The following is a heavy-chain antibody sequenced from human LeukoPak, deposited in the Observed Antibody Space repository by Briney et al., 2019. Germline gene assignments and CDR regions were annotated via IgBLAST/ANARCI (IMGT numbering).Heavy chain of an antibody. CDR3: VRDGGWGGDDY. D-gene: IGHD3-16*01. Sequence: GGSLRLSCTASGFIFNTYWMSWVRQAPGKGLEWVANINPDGSEKNFVDSVTGRFTISRDNAKKSLYLHMSSLRVEDTAVYYCVRDGGWGGDDYWGQGALVTVSS. V-gene: IGHV3-7*01. CDR2: INPDGSEK. J-gene: IGHJ4*02. CDR1: GFIFNTYW.